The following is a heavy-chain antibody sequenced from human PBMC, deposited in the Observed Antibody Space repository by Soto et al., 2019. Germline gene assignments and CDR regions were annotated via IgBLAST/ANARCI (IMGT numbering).Heavy chain of an antibody. D-gene: IGHD2-15*01. Sequence: QVQLQESGPGLVKPSQTLSLTCTVSGGSISSGGYYWSWIRQHPGKGLEWIGYIYYSGSTYYNPSLNSRVTISVDTSKNQFSLKLSSVTAADTAVYYCARAIRGVVVAAELDYWGQGTLVTVSS. CDR2: IYYSGST. CDR3: ARAIRGVVVAAELDY. V-gene: IGHV4-31*03. J-gene: IGHJ4*02. CDR1: GGSISSGGYY.